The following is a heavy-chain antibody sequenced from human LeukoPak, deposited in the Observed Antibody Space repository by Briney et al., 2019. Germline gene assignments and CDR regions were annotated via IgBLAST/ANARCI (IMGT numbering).Heavy chain of an antibody. V-gene: IGHV3-23*01. CDR2: ISGSGSIT. CDR3: AKLTHDGYASGWYLIVDYFDY. Sequence: ETLSLTCTVSGGSVSSYYWSWIRQPPGRGLEWVSGISGSGSITLYADSVKGRFAISRDNSKNTLYLQMNSLRAEDTAVYYCAKLTHDGYASGWYLIVDYFDYWGQGTLVTVSS. CDR1: GGSVSSYY. J-gene: IGHJ4*02. D-gene: IGHD6-19*01.